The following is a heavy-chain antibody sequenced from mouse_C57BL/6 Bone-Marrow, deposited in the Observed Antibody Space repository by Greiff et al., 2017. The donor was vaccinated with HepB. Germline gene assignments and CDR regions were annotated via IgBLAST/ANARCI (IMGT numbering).Heavy chain of an antibody. D-gene: IGHD2-2*01. CDR2: IWWDDDK. CDR3: ARIEGGGAYYVYDEGYWYFDV. V-gene: IGHV8-8*01. J-gene: IGHJ1*03. Sequence: QVTLKECGPGILQPSQTLSLTCSFSGFSLSTFGMGVGWIRQPSGMGLEWPAHIWWDDDKYYNPALKSRLTISKDTSKNQVFLKIANVDTADTATNYCARIEGGGAYYVYDEGYWYFDVWGTGTTVTVSS. CDR1: GFSLSTFGMG.